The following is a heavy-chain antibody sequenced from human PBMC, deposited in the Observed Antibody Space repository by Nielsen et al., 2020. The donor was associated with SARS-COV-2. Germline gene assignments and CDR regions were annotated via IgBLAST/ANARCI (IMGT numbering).Heavy chain of an antibody. V-gene: IGHV3-23*01. CDR3: ARVSGYYWPQDY. CDR2: ISGTADST. CDR1: GFSFNTFG. D-gene: IGHD5-12*01. Sequence: GGSLRLSCAASGFSFNTFGMSWVRQTSGKGLEWISTISGTADSTYYADSVKGRFTISRDNSKNTLYLQMNSLRAEDTATYYCARVSGYYWPQDYWGQGTLVTVSS. J-gene: IGHJ4*02.